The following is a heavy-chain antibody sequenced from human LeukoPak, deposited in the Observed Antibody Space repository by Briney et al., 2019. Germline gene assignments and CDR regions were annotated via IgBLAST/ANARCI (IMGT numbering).Heavy chain of an antibody. Sequence: SETLSLTCTVSGGSISSYYWSWIRQPPGKGLEWIGYIYYSGSTYYNPSLKSRVTISVDTSKNQFSLKLSSVTAADTAVYYCARDPYYSSGVPYWGQGTLVTVSS. CDR1: GGSISSYY. D-gene: IGHD2-15*01. CDR3: ARDPYYSSGVPY. CDR2: IYYSGST. J-gene: IGHJ4*02. V-gene: IGHV4-59*12.